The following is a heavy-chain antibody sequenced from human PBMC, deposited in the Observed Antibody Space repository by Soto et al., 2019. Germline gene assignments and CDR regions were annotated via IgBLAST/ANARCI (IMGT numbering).Heavy chain of an antibody. V-gene: IGHV1-69*02. CDR1: GGTFSSYT. CDR2: IIPILGIA. CDR3: ARSLNDKFGELLGY. D-gene: IGHD3-10*01. Sequence: QVQLVQSGAEVKKPGSSVKVSCKASGGTFSSYTISWVRQAPGQGLEWMGRIIPILGIANYAQKFQGRVTIPADKSTSTAYMELSSLRAEDTAVYYCARSLNDKFGELLGYWGQGTLVTVSS. J-gene: IGHJ4*02.